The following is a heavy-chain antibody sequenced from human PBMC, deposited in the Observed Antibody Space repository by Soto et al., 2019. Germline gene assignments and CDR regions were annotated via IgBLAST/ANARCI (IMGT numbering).Heavy chain of an antibody. CDR2: ISGRGGGT. CDR1: GFTFSTYA. Sequence: PGGSLILSCAASGFTFSTYAMSWVRQASGKGLEWVSAISGRGGGTFYADSVKGRFTIARDNSKNTLFLQMNSLRAEDTAVYFCARQMTSSTNYYDYWGQGTLVTVSS. D-gene: IGHD2-2*01. V-gene: IGHV3-23*01. J-gene: IGHJ4*02. CDR3: ARQMTSSTNYYDY.